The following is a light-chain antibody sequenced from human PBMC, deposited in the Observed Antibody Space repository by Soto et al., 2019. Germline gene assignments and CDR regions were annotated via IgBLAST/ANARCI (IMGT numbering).Light chain of an antibody. Sequence: QSALTQPASVSGTPGQSMTISCTGTISDIGGYNYVSWYQQFPGKAPKLIIFEVNDRPSGVSDRFSGSKSGNTASLTISGLQAEDEADYYCSSYTNKNSYILFGGGTKLTVL. CDR3: SSYTNKNSYIL. CDR1: ISDIGGYNY. J-gene: IGLJ2*01. CDR2: EVN. V-gene: IGLV2-14*01.